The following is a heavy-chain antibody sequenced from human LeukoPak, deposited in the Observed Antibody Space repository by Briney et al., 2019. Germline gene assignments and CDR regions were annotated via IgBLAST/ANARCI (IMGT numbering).Heavy chain of an antibody. CDR3: ARLGISYSGDRDYDYVPDAFDV. V-gene: IGHV1-2*02. CDR2: INPNSGGT. CDR1: GYTFTDYY. D-gene: IGHD5-12*01. J-gene: IGHJ3*01. Sequence: GASVKVSCKASGYTFTDYYMHWVRQAPGQGLEWMGWINPNSGGTDYAQNFQGRVTMTRDTSISTAHMELSRLRSDDTAVYYCARLGISYSGDRDYDYVPDAFDVWGQGTMVTVSS.